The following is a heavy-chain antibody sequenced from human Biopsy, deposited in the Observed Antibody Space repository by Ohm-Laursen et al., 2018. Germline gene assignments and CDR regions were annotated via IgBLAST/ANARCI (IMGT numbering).Heavy chain of an antibody. CDR2: SIPMLGIA. V-gene: IGHV1-69*04. Sequence: SSVKVSCRASGGSSSNSGITWVRQAPGQGLEWMGRSIPMLGIANYAQKFQDRLTITSDKFTRAAYMELRSLRSEDTAVYYCAADINVWNVNYWGQGTQVTVSS. J-gene: IGHJ4*02. CDR1: GGSSSNSG. CDR3: AADINVWNVNY. D-gene: IGHD1-1*01.